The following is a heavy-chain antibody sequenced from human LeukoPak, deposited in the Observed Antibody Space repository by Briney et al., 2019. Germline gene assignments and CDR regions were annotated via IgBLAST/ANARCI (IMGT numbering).Heavy chain of an antibody. CDR2: ISGYNGNT. J-gene: IGHJ4*02. Sequence: GASVKVSCKASGYTFTSYGISWVRQAPGQGLEWMGWISGYNGNTDYAQKLQGRLTLTTDTSTSTAYMELRSLTSDDTAVYYCARGGQWLYVDYWGQGTLVTVSS. CDR1: GYTFTSYG. V-gene: IGHV1-18*01. D-gene: IGHD3-22*01. CDR3: ARGGQWLYVDY.